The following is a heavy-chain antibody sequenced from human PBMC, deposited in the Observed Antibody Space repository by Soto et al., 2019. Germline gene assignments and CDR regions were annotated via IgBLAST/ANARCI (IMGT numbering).Heavy chain of an antibody. V-gene: IGHV3-74*01. CDR2: INSDGSAT. J-gene: IGHJ4*02. D-gene: IGHD5-18*01. CDR1: GFTFSSYW. Sequence: EVQLVESGGGLVQPGGSLRLSCAASGFTFSSYWMHWVRQPPGKGLVWVSRINSDGSATSYADSVKGRFTISRDNAKNTLYLQMNSLRAEDTAVYYYASYSSGIYYFDYWGQGTLVTVSS. CDR3: ASYSSGIYYFDY.